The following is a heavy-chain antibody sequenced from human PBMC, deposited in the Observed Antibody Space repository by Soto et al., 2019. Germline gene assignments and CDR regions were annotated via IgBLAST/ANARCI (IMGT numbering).Heavy chain of an antibody. V-gene: IGHV1-18*04. J-gene: IGHJ6*02. Sequence: ASVKVSCKASGYTFTSYGISWVRQAPGQGLEWMGWISAYNGNTNYAQKLQGRVTMTTETSTSTAYMELRSLRSDDTAVYYCARSAMVTGYYYYGMVVWGQGTTVTV. CDR1: GYTFTSYG. CDR3: ARSAMVTGYYYYGMVV. CDR2: ISAYNGNT. D-gene: IGHD5-18*01.